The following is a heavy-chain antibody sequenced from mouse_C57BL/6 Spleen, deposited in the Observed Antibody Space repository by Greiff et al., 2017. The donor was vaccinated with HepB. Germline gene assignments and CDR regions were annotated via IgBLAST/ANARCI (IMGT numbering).Heavy chain of an antibody. CDR3: ALYYGYPCAMDY. V-gene: IGHV1-55*01. Sequence: QVQLQQPGAELVKPGASVKMSCKASGYTFTSYWITWVKQRPGQGLEWIGDIYPGSGSTNYNEKFKSKATLTVDTSSSTAYMQLSSLTSEDSAVYYCALYYGYPCAMDYWGQGTSVTVSS. CDR2: IYPGSGST. J-gene: IGHJ4*01. CDR1: GYTFTSYW. D-gene: IGHD2-2*01.